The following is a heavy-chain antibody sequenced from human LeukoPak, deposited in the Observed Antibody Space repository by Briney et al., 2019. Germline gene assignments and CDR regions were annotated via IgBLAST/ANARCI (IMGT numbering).Heavy chain of an antibody. CDR2: IIPILGKA. J-gene: IGHJ4*02. V-gene: IGHV1-69*04. Sequence: ASVKVSCKASGGTFSSYAISWVRQAPGQGLEWMGRIIPILGKANYAQEFQGRVTITADKSTSTAYMELSSLRSEDTAVYYCAREYYYGSGSYAVPFDYWGQGTLVTVSS. D-gene: IGHD3-10*01. CDR3: AREYYYGSGSYAVPFDY. CDR1: GGTFSSYA.